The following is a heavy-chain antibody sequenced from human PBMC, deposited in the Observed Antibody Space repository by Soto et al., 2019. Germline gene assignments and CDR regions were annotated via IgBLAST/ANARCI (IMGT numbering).Heavy chain of an antibody. Sequence: QVHLVQSGAEVKKPGASVKVSCKASGYTFTGSYMHWVRQAPGQGPEWMGWINPNSGGTKYAEKFQGRVTMTSDTPMSTAYMELNWLRSDDTAVYYCARDSGTTPPWFYGMDVWGQGTTVTVSS. D-gene: IGHD1-7*01. CDR3: ARDSGTTPPWFYGMDV. CDR2: INPNSGGT. V-gene: IGHV1-2*02. CDR1: GYTFTGSY. J-gene: IGHJ6*02.